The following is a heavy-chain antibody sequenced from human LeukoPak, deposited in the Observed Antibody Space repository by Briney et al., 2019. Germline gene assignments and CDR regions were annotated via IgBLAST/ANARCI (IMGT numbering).Heavy chain of an antibody. CDR3: ARGLIADDY. CDR2: MNPNSGNT. J-gene: IGHJ4*02. CDR1: GYTLTDLS. D-gene: IGHD6-13*01. Sequence: ASVKVSCKVSGYTLTDLSMHWVRQAPGKGLEWMGWMNPNSGNTGYAQKFQGRVTMTRNTSISTAYMELSSLRSEDTAVYYCARGLIADDYWGQGTLVTVSS. V-gene: IGHV1-8*01.